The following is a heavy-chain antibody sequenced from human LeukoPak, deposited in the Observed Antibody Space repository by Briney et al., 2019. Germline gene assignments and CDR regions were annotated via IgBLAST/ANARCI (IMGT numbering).Heavy chain of an antibody. CDR1: GYTFTSYG. Sequence: GASVKVSCKASGYTFTSYGISWVRQAPGQGLEWMGWISAYNGNTNYAQKLQGRVTMTTDTSPSTAYMELRRLRPDDTAVYYCARAPKDFWSGYYPPLYYWGQGTLVTVSS. CDR2: ISAYNGNT. V-gene: IGHV1-18*01. D-gene: IGHD3-3*01. CDR3: ARAPKDFWSGYYPPLYY. J-gene: IGHJ4*02.